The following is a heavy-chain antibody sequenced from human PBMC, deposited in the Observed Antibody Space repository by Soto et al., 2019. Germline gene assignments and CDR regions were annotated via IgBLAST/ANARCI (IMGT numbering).Heavy chain of an antibody. CDR1: GFTFSSSA. V-gene: IGHV3-23*01. Sequence: GGSLRLSCAASGFTFSSSAMRWFRQAPGQGLEWVSSITYTGNTHYPDSVKGRFTISRDNSKNTLYLQMDSLRVEDTAVYYCAKLQHNSYYYVMDVWGQGTTVTVSS. J-gene: IGHJ6*02. CDR2: ITYTGNT. CDR3: AKLQHNSYYYVMDV.